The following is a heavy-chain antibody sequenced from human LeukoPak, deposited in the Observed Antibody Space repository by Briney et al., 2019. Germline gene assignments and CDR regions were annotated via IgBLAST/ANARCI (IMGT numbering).Heavy chain of an antibody. CDR2: XXXXGSNK. V-gene: IGHV3-33*08. J-gene: IGHJ3*02. CDR1: GFTFSSYA. Sequence: GGSLRLSCAASGFTFSSYAMSWVRQAPGKGLXXXXXXXXXGSNKYYADSXXGRFTISRDNSKNTLYLQMNSLRAEDTAVYYCARDKPIFSPGSPSDAFDIWGQGTMVTVSS. D-gene: IGHD3-9*01. CDR3: ARDKPIFSPGSPSDAFDI.